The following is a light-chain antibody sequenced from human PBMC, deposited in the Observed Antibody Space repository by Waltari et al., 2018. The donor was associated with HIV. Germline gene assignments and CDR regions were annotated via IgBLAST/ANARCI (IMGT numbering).Light chain of an antibody. J-gene: IGLJ2*01. Sequence: SYELTQPPSVSVSPGQTATISCSGVKLGSKLVSWSKQRLGTPPAVVIFQDGTRPSGISELISGSNSGNTATLTIRGSQAIDEADYYCQAWDTSAYVLFGGGTKLTVL. V-gene: IGLV3-1*01. CDR3: QAWDTSAYVL. CDR1: KLGSKL. CDR2: QDG.